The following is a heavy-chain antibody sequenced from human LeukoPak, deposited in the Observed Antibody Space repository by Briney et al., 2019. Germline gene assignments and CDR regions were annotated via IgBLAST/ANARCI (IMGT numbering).Heavy chain of an antibody. Sequence: GGPLRLSCAASGFTFSSYSMNWVRQAPGKGLEWVSSISSGSSYIYYADSVKGRFTISRDNAKNSLYLQMNSLRAEDTAVYYCARELSAYCSSTSCHGEFDYWGQGPLVTVSS. V-gene: IGHV3-21*01. CDR3: ARELSAYCSSTSCHGEFDY. D-gene: IGHD2-2*01. CDR1: GFTFSSYS. CDR2: ISSGSSYI. J-gene: IGHJ4*02.